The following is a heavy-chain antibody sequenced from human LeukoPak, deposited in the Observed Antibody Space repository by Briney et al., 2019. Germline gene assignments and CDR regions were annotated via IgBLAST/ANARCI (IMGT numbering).Heavy chain of an antibody. CDR2: IYSSGST. CDR3: ARGNYYDSPGAFDI. V-gene: IGHV4-59*08. J-gene: IGHJ3*02. CDR1: GGSISSYY. Sequence: TSETLSLTCTVSGGSISSYYWSWIRQPPGKGLEWIGYIYSSGSTNYNPSVKSRVTISVDTSKNQFSLKLSSVTAADTAVYYCARGNYYDSPGAFDIWGQGTMVTVSS. D-gene: IGHD3-22*01.